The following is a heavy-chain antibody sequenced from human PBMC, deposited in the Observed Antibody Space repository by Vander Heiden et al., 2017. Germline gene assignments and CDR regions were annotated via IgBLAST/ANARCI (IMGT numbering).Heavy chain of an antibody. V-gene: IGHV3-15*07. CDR1: GFPFSNPR. CDR2: IKSKTDGGTT. Sequence: ELYLLESGGGSATHGVSLGHSCAAAGFPFSNPRMNWVRQAPGKGLEWVGRIKSKTDGGTTDYAAPVKGRFTISRNESKNTLYRRMNSLKTEDTAGYYCTTAYGDYVSSPDYWGQGTLVTVSS. D-gene: IGHD4-17*01. J-gene: IGHJ4*02. CDR3: TTAYGDYVSSPDY.